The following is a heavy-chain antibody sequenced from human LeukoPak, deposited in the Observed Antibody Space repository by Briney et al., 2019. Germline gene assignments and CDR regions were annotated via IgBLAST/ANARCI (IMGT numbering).Heavy chain of an antibody. J-gene: IGHJ5*02. D-gene: IGHD2-2*01. CDR3: ARQGYCTSGSCYAGSEFDP. CDR2: MSSNGNT. Sequence: SETLSLTCTVSGGSINRSTYYWGWLRLAPGKGLEWIGSMSSNGNTYYNPSLKSRVAISLDRSKNEFSLKLTSVTAADTAVYYCARQGYCTSGSCYAGSEFDPWGQGTLVIVSS. CDR1: GGSINRSTYY. V-gene: IGHV4-39*01.